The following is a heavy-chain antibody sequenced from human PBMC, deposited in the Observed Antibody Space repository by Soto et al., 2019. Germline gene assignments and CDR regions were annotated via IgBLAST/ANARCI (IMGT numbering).Heavy chain of an antibody. CDR1: WFPYSTSK. J-gene: IGHJ4*02. CDR2: ISSSSDYV. V-gene: IGHV3-21*01. Sequence: ATSWFPYSTSKMNWVRQAPGKGLEWVSSISSSSDYVHYADSVKGRFTISRDNAKNSLSLQMNSLRAEDTAVYYCARADYWGQGTLVTVSA. CDR3: ARADY.